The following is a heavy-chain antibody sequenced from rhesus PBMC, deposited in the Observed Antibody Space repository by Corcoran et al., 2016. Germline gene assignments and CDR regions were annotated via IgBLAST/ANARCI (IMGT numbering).Heavy chain of an antibody. CDR1: GYTFTDYY. D-gene: IGHD6-25*01. CDR2: VDPEDGDS. CDR3: ATSGGATYYFDY. J-gene: IGHJ4*01. V-gene: IGHV1-111*02. Sequence: EVQLVQSGAEVKKPGASVKISCKASGYTFTDYYLHRVRPAPGKGLEWMGRVDPEDGDSIHAQKCQDRVTSTADTSTDTAYMGLSSLRSEDTAVYYCATSGGATYYFDYWGQGVLVTVSS.